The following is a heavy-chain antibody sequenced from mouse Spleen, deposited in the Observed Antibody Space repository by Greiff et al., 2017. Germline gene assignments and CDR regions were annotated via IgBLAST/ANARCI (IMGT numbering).Heavy chain of an antibody. CDR2: ISNGGGST. D-gene: IGHD2-1*01. CDR1: GFTFSDYY. Sequence: DVKLVESGGGLVQPGGSLKLSCATSGFTFSDYYMYWVRQTPEKRLEWVAYISNGGGSTYYPDTVKGRFTISRDNAKNTLYLQMSRLKSEDTAMYYCARQDYGNYGAMDYWGQGTSVTVSS. V-gene: IGHV5-12*02. CDR3: ARQDYGNYGAMDY. J-gene: IGHJ4*01.